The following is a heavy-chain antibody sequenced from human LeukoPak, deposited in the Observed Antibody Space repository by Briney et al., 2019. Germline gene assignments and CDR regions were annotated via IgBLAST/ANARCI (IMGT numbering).Heavy chain of an antibody. CDR1: GGSISSGGYY. V-gene: IGHV4-31*02. J-gene: IGHJ4*02. Sequence: SETLSLTCTVSGGSISSGGYYWSWIRQHPGKDLEWIGYIYHSGSTYYNPSLKSRVTISVDTSKNQFSLKLSSVTAADTAVYYCARDTAMVNAHYFDYWGQGTLVTVSS. D-gene: IGHD5-18*01. CDR2: IYHSGST. CDR3: ARDTAMVNAHYFDY.